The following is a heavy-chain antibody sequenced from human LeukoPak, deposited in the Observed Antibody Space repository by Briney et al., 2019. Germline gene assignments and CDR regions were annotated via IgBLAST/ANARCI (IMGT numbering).Heavy chain of an antibody. Sequence: GGSLRLSCAASGFTFDDYGMSWGRQAPGKGLEWVSGINWNGGSTGYADSVKGRFTISRDNAKNSLYLQMNSLRAEDTALYYCARDPTGIAARFYYFDYWGQGTLVTVSS. CDR2: INWNGGST. CDR1: GFTFDDYG. CDR3: ARDPTGIAARFYYFDY. V-gene: IGHV3-20*04. J-gene: IGHJ4*02. D-gene: IGHD6-6*01.